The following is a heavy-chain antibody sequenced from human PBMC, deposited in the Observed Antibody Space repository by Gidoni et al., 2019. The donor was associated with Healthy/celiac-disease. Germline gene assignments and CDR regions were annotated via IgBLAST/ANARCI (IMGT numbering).Heavy chain of an antibody. J-gene: IGHJ5*02. V-gene: IGHV4-31*03. CDR3: ARDGRNPMYYYDSSGSAGFDP. D-gene: IGHD3-22*01. CDR1: GGSISSGGYY. Sequence: QVQLQESGPGLVKPSQTLSLTCTVSGGSISSGGYYWTWIRQHPGKGLEWIGYIYYSGSTYYNPSLKSRVTISVDTSKNQFALKLSSVTAADTAVYYCARDGRNPMYYYDSSGSAGFDPWGQGTLVTVSS. CDR2: IYYSGST.